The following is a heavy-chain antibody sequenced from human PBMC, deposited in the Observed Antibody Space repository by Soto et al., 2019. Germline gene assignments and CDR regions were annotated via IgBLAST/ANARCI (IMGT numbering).Heavy chain of an antibody. Sequence: GGSPRLSCAASGFTFSSYGMHWVRQAPGKGLEWVAVISYDGSNKYYADSVKGRFTISRDNSKNTLYLQMNSLRAEGTAVYYCAKDQFGTVTLLGLDYWGQGTLVTVSS. J-gene: IGHJ4*02. CDR1: GFTFSSYG. D-gene: IGHD4-17*01. V-gene: IGHV3-30*18. CDR2: ISYDGSNK. CDR3: AKDQFGTVTLLGLDY.